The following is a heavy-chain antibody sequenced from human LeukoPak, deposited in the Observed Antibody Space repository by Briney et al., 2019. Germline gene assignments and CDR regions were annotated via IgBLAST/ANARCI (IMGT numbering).Heavy chain of an antibody. D-gene: IGHD3-22*01. CDR2: INPNGGGT. CDR3: ARRYHYDNSAYYYGFNH. V-gene: IGHV1-2*02. J-gene: IGHJ4*02. Sequence: GASVKVSCKASGYTFTDYYMHWVRQAPGQGLEWMGWINPNGGGTNYAQKFQGRVTMTRGTSFNTGYMELSSLRSDDTAVYYCARRYHYDNSAYYYGFNHWGQRTLVTVSS. CDR1: GYTFTDYY.